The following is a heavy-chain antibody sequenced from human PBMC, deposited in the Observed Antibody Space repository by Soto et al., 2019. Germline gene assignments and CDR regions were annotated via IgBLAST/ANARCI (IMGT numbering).Heavy chain of an antibody. CDR2: ISSNGGST. CDR1: GFTFSSYA. CDR3: VKEEWVLRFLEWSLFDY. V-gene: IGHV3-64D*08. J-gene: IGHJ4*02. D-gene: IGHD3-3*01. Sequence: GGSLRLSCSASGFTFSSYAMHWVRQAPGKGLEYVSAISSNGGSTYYADSVKGRFTISRDNSKNTLYLQMSSLRAEDTAVYYCVKEEWVLRFLEWSLFDYWGQGTLVTVSS.